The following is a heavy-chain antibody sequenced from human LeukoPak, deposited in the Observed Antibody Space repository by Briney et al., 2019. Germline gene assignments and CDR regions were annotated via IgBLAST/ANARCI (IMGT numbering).Heavy chain of an antibody. V-gene: IGHV1-18*01. J-gene: IGHJ5*02. D-gene: IGHD6-25*01. CDR2: ISAYNGNT. Sequence: ASVKVSCKASGYTFTSYGISWVRQAPGQGLEWMGWISAYNGNTNYAQKLQGRVTMTTDTSTSTAYMELRSLRSDDTAVYYCARDRSSAARNWFDPWGQGTLVTVSS. CDR3: ARDRSSAARNWFDP. CDR1: GYTFTSYG.